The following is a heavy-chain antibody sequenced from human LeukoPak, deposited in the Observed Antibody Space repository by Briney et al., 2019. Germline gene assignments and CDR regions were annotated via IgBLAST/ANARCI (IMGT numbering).Heavy chain of an antibody. J-gene: IGHJ4*02. Sequence: PGGSLRLSCAASGFTFSSYWMSWVRQAPGKGPEWVANIKQDGREKHYVDSVKGRFTISRDNAKSSLYLQMNSLRADDTAVYYCTRDEAAATNWGQGTLVTVSS. CDR3: TRDEAAATN. V-gene: IGHV3-7*01. D-gene: IGHD6-13*01. CDR2: IKQDGREK. CDR1: GFTFSSYW.